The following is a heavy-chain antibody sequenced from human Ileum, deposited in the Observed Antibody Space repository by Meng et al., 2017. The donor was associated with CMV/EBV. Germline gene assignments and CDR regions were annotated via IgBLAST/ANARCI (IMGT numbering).Heavy chain of an antibody. D-gene: IGHD3-10*01. CDR1: GGSISNYY. J-gene: IGHJ4*02. Sequence: QLQLKEPGPGLVKTSETLSLTCYVSGGSISNYYWSWIRQPAGKGLEWIAHIYTSGTTNYNPSLKSRVTMSVDTSRNQFSLKLTSVTAADTAVYYCARNYGSGNWNFFHYWGQGTLVTVSS. CDR3: ARNYGSGNWNFFHY. CDR2: IYTSGTT. V-gene: IGHV4-4*07.